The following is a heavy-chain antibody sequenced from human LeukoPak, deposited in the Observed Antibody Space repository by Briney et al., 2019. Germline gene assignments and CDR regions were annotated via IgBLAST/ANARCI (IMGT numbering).Heavy chain of an antibody. CDR1: GGSXSXXSYX. Sequence: GGSXSXXSYXWXXXRXXXGKGLEWIGYIHYNGTTNYNPSLKSRLTISVDTSKKQLSLKLTSMTAADTAVYYCASDGGQGYWGQGILVTVSS. J-gene: IGHJ4*02. CDR3: ASDGGQGY. D-gene: IGHD3-10*01. V-gene: IGHV4-61*01. CDR2: IHYNGTT.